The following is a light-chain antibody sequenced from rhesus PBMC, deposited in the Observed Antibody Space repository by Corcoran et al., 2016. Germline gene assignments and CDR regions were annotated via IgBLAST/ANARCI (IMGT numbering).Light chain of an antibody. J-gene: IGKJ2*01. CDR3: QQRNSYPYS. CDR2: DAS. CDR1: QDINSY. V-gene: IGKV1-38*01. Sequence: DIQLTQSPSSLSASVGDRVTITCRASQDINSYLAWYQQKSGKAPKLLFYDASNLQSGVPSRFSGSGSGTDFTLTISSLQPEDFAVYYCQQRNSYPYSFGQGTKVEIK.